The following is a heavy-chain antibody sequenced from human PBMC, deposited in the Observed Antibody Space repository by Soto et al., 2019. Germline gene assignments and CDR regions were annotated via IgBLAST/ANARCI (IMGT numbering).Heavy chain of an antibody. CDR2: ISSSSSTI. J-gene: IGHJ6*02. Sequence: PGGSLRLSCAASGFTFSSYSMNWVRQAPGKGLEWVSYISSSSSTIYYADSAKGRFTISRDNAKNSLYLQMNSLRDEDTAVYYCARDHSYDFWSGYRGMDVWGQGTTVTVSS. D-gene: IGHD3-3*01. CDR1: GFTFSSYS. V-gene: IGHV3-48*02. CDR3: ARDHSYDFWSGYRGMDV.